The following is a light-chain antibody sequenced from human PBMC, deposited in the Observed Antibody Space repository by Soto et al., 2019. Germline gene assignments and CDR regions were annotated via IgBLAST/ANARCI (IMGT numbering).Light chain of an antibody. CDR3: SSFRSGNTL. Sequence: QSVLTQPGSVSGSPGQSITISCTGTSSDIGGYNFVSWYHQHPGKAPKLMIYEVSNRPSGVSDRFSGSKSGNTASLTISGLQAEDEADYYCSSFRSGNTLFGTGTKV. CDR1: SSDIGGYNF. J-gene: IGLJ1*01. CDR2: EVS. V-gene: IGLV2-14*01.